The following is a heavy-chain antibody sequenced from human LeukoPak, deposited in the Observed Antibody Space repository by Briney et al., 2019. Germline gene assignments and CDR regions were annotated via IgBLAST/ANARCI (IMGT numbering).Heavy chain of an antibody. J-gene: IGHJ4*02. CDR2: ISYEGNNK. D-gene: IGHD3-22*01. Sequence: GRSLRLSCVASGFNFSNYAMHWVRQAPGKGLQWVAVISYEGNNKYYADSVKGRFTISRDNSKNKQYLQMNSLRAEDTAVYYCARGSEDYDSSGYYYDLGDYWGQGTLVTVSS. CDR3: ARGSEDYDSSGYYYDLGDY. CDR1: GFNFSNYA. V-gene: IGHV3-30*04.